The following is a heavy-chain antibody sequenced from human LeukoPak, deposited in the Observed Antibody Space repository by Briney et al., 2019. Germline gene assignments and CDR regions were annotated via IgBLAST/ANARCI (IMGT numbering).Heavy chain of an antibody. CDR1: GYTLTELS. CDR3: ATTKGDYDFWSGSSFWFDP. J-gene: IGHJ5*02. D-gene: IGHD3-3*01. V-gene: IGHV1-24*01. CDR2: FDPEDGET. Sequence: EASVKVSCKFSGYTLTELSMHWVRQAPGKGLAWMGGFDPEDGETIYAQKFQGRVTMTEDTSTDTAYMELSSLRSEDTAVYYCATTKGDYDFWSGSSFWFDPWGQGTLVTVSS.